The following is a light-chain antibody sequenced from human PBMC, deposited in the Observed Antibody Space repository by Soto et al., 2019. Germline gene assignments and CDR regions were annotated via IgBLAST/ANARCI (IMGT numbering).Light chain of an antibody. CDR2: LEGSGSY. V-gene: IGLV4-60*02. Sequence: QLVLTQSSSASASLGSSVKLTCTLSSGHSSYIIAWHHQQPGTAPRYLMKLEGSGSYNKGSGVPDRFSGSSPGVDRYLTIASCRFGDEVNYYWEAWDSKPRGLGGGTKLTLL. CDR1: SGHSSYI. J-gene: IGLJ2*01. CDR3: EAWDSKPRG.